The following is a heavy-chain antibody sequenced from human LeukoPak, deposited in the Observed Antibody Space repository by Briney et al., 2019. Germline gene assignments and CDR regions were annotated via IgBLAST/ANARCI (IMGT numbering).Heavy chain of an antibody. CDR2: ITSSGTYI. Sequence: GGSLRLSCAASGFTFSTYNMNWVRQAPGRALEWVSSITSSGTYIFYADSVKGRFTISRDNAKNSLYLQMNSLGPEGTAVYYCARVVSVGSGYDYWGQGTLVTVSS. D-gene: IGHD3-22*01. J-gene: IGHJ4*02. CDR1: GFTFSTYN. CDR3: ARVVSVGSGYDY. V-gene: IGHV3-21*01.